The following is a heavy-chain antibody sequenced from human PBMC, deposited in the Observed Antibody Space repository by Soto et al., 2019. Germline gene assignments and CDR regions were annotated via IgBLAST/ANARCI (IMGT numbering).Heavy chain of an antibody. J-gene: IGHJ4*02. CDR2: IYYSGST. CDR3: ASYQPLLPYFDY. V-gene: IGHV4-39*07. D-gene: IGHD2-2*01. CDR1: GGSISSSSYY. Sequence: PSETLSLTCTVSGGSISSSSYYWGWIRQPPGKGLEWIGSIYYSGSTYYNPSLKSRVTISVDTSKNQFSLKLSSVTAADTAVYYCASYQPLLPYFDYWGQGTLVTVSS.